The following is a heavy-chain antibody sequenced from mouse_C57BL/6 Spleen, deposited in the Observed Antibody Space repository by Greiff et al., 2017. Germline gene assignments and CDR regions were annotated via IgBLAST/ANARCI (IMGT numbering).Heavy chain of an antibody. J-gene: IGHJ3*01. Sequence: EVKLMASGGGLVKPGGSLKLSCAASGFTFSSYAMSWVRQTPEKRLEWVATISDGGSYTYYPDNVKGRFTISRDNAKNNLYLQMSHRKSEDTAMYYCARGQTGTWFAYWGQGTLGTVSA. CDR3: ARGQTGTWFAY. CDR2: ISDGGSYT. CDR1: GFTFSSYA. V-gene: IGHV5-4*03. D-gene: IGHD4-1*01.